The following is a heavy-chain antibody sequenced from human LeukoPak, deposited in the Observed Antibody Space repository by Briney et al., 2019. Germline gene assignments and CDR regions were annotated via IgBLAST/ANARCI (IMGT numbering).Heavy chain of an antibody. Sequence: PGGSLRLSCAASGFTFSSYSMNWVRQAPGKGLEWVSYISSSSSTIYYADSVKGRFTISRDNAKNSLYLQMNSLRAEDTAVYYCARDLQYSRGIRKDYFDYWGQGTLVTVSS. V-gene: IGHV3-48*01. D-gene: IGHD6-6*01. CDR2: ISSSSSTI. J-gene: IGHJ4*02. CDR3: ARDLQYSRGIRKDYFDY. CDR1: GFTFSSYS.